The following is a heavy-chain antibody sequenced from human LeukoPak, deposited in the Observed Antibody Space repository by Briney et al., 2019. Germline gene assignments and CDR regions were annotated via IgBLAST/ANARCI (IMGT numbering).Heavy chain of an antibody. J-gene: IGHJ4*02. CDR3: AREPPNYYDSSGLFDY. CDR2: MNPNSGNT. CDR1: GYTFTSYD. V-gene: IGHV1-8*01. Sequence: ASVKVSCKASGYTFTSYDIYCVRHAPGQGLEWMGWMNPNSGNTGYAQKFQGRFTMTRNTSISTAYMELSSLRSEDTAVYYCAREPPNYYDSSGLFDYWGQGTLVTVSS. D-gene: IGHD3-22*01.